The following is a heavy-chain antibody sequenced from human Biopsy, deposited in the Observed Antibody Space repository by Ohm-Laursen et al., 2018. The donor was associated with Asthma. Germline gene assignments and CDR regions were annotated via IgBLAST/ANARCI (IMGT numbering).Heavy chain of an antibody. Sequence: SETLSLTCIVSGDAMSTSGSYWGWIRQSPGKGLEWIGSIYYSGRTYYNPSLERRVTISADTSKNHFSLKVTLVTAADTAVYYCARAVSSSSYWYFDLWGRGDLVTVSS. CDR2: IYYSGRT. CDR1: GDAMSTSGSY. V-gene: IGHV4-39*02. J-gene: IGHJ2*01. CDR3: ARAVSSSSYWYFDL. D-gene: IGHD6-6*01.